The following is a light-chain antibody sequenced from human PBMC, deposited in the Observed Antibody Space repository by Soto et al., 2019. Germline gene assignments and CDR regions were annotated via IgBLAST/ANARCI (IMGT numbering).Light chain of an antibody. CDR3: QQYGSSGT. CDR1: QPISSHRY. CDR2: GAS. Sequence: VLTQSPLTLSLGPVEIGSVSCSASQPISSHRYLAWYQQKPGQAPRVLIYGASRRATGIPDRFSGSGSGTDFTLTISRLEPEDFAVYYCQQYGSSGTFGQGTKV. V-gene: IGKV3-20*01. J-gene: IGKJ1*01.